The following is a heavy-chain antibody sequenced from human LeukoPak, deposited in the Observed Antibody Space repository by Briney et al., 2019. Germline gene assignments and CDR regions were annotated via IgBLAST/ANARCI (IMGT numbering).Heavy chain of an antibody. V-gene: IGHV1-3*01. J-gene: IGHJ4*02. CDR3: AREAISGVVDLAFDY. D-gene: IGHD3-3*01. CDR1: GYTFTSYA. Sequence: ASVKVSCKASGYTFTSYAMHWVRQAPGQRLEWMGWINAGNGNTKYSQKFQGRVTITRDTSASTAYMELSSLRSEDTAVYYCAREAISGVVDLAFDYWGQGTLVTVSS. CDR2: INAGNGNT.